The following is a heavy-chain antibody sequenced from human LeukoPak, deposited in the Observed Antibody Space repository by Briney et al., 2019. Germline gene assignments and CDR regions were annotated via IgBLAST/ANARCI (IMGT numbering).Heavy chain of an antibody. CDR3: AREPTSGREPTSGRPLDY. Sequence: SETLSLTCTVSGGSISGYFWSWIRQPAGKGLEWIGRIYSSGSNNYNPTLKSRVTMSLDTSKNHLSLNLSSVTAADTAVYYCAREPTSGREPTSGRPLDYWGQGTLVTVSS. J-gene: IGHJ4*02. D-gene: IGHD5-12*01. CDR1: GGSISGYF. CDR2: IYSSGSN. V-gene: IGHV4-4*07.